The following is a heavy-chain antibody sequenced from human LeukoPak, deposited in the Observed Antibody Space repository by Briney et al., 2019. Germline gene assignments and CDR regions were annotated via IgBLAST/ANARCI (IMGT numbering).Heavy chain of an antibody. CDR1: GGPISSGGYP. CDR3: ASYYGSASFDY. D-gene: IGHD3-10*01. Sequence: SQTLSLTCAVSGGPISSGGYPWSWIRQPPGKGLEWIEYIYHSGSTYYHPSLKSRVTISVDRSKNQFSLKLSSVTAADTAVYDCASYYGSASFDYWGQGTLVTVSS. CDR2: IYHSGST. J-gene: IGHJ4*02. V-gene: IGHV4-30-2*01.